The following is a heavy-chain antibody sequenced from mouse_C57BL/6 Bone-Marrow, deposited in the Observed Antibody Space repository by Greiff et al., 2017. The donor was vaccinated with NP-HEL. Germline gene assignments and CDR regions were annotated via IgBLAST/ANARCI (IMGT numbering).Heavy chain of an antibody. J-gene: IGHJ3*01. Sequence: DVMLVESGGDLVKPGGSLKLSCAASGFTFSSYGMSWVRQTPDKRLEWVATISSGGSYTYYLDSVKGRFTISRDNAKNTLYLQMSSLKSEDTAMYYCARRLLSHWGQGTLVTVS. CDR1: GFTFSSYG. CDR3: ARRLLSH. CDR2: ISSGGSYT. D-gene: IGHD2-3*01. V-gene: IGHV5-6*02.